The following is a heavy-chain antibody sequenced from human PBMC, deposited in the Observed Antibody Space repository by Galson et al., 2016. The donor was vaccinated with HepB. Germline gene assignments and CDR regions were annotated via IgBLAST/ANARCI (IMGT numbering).Heavy chain of an antibody. Sequence: SLRLSCAASGFTFSNDWMHWVRQAPGKGLMWVSRIDSDGSRITYAESVKGRFTISRDNAKNTLYLQMNGLRVEDTAVYYCARHIGGLGYFGYWGQGTLVTVSS. CDR3: ARHIGGLGYFGY. J-gene: IGHJ4*02. CDR2: IDSDGSRI. CDR1: GFTFSNDW. D-gene: IGHD1-26*01. V-gene: IGHV3-74*01.